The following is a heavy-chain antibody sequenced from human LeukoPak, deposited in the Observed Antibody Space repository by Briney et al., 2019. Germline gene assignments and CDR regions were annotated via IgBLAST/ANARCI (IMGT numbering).Heavy chain of an antibody. J-gene: IGHJ4*02. D-gene: IGHD6-6*01. CDR2: ITPSID. CDR1: GFFFKAAY. V-gene: IGHV3-15*01. CDR3: VWSSTWEKRFYLDQ. Sequence: KPGGSLRLSCAASGFFFKAAYMNWVRQAPGKGLEWVGRITPSIDEYVAPVKGRFSISRDDSKSMVYLQMSSLVTDDTAVYYCVWSSTWEKRFYLDQWGQGTLVTVSS.